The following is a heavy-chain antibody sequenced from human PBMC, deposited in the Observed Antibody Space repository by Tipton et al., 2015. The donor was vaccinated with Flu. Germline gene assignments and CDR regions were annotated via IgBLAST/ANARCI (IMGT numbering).Heavy chain of an antibody. J-gene: IGHJ6*02. D-gene: IGHD6-13*01. CDR3: AKESPGIGADTNYYYYGMDV. V-gene: IGHV3-23*01. CDR1: GFSFSYYA. Sequence: SLRLSCAGSGFSFSYYAMSWVRQGPGKGLEWVSDISDSGGSTYFADSVKGRFTISRDNSKNTLYLRMNSLRVEDTAVYYCAKESPGIGADTNYYYYGMDVWGQGTTVTVSS. CDR2: ISDSGGST.